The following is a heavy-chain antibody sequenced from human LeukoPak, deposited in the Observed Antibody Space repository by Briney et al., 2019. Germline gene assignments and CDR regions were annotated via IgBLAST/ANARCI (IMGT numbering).Heavy chain of an antibody. D-gene: IGHD6-6*01. V-gene: IGHV4-59*01. CDR3: ARETIYSSSSGYYYYYMDV. CDR1: GGSISSYY. CDR2: IYYSGST. J-gene: IGHJ6*03. Sequence: SETLSLTCTVSGGSISSYYWSWIRQPPGKGLEWIGYIYYSGSTNYNPSLKSRVTISVDTSKNQFSLKRSSVTAADTAVYYCARETIYSSSSGYYYYYMDVWGKGTTVTVSS.